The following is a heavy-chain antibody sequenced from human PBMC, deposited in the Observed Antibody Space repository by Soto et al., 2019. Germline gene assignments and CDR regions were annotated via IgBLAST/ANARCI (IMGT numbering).Heavy chain of an antibody. Sequence: VQLVESGGGVVQPGGSLRLSCAASGFTFSGYGMHWVRQVPGKGLVWISRINSDGSSTTYADSVKGRFTISRDNARNTLYLQMNSLRVEDTAVYYCTRAAWDCTSASCLINHWGQGTLVTVSS. CDR2: INSDGSST. D-gene: IGHD2-2*01. J-gene: IGHJ5*02. V-gene: IGHV3-74*02. CDR3: TRAAWDCTSASCLINH. CDR1: GFTFSGYG.